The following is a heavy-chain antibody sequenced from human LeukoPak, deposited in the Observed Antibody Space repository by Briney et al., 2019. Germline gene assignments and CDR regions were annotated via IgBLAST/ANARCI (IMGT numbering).Heavy chain of an antibody. CDR3: ARGYCSGGSCYFNCFDY. CDR2: ISSSSSYI. V-gene: IGHV3-21*01. J-gene: IGHJ4*02. D-gene: IGHD2-15*01. CDR1: GFTFSSYS. Sequence: GGSLRLSCAASGFTFSSYSMNWVRQAPGKGLEWVSSISSSSSYIYYADSVKGRFTISRDNAKNSLYLQMNSLRAEDTAVYYCARGYCSGGSCYFNCFDYWGQGTLVTVSS.